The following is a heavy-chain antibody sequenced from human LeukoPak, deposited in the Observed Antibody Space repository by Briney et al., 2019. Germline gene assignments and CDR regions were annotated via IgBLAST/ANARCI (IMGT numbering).Heavy chain of an antibody. V-gene: IGHV1-8*01. CDR1: GFTFPSYG. CDR2: ISTYDANT. CDR3: ATCSSSSGDAFDI. D-gene: IGHD6-13*01. J-gene: IGHJ3*02. Sequence: ASVKVSCKASGFTFPSYGISWVRRAPGQGLEWMGWISTYDANTYYAQKFQGRVTITRNTSISTAYMELSSLRSEDTAVYYCATCSSSSGDAFDIWGQGTMVTVSS.